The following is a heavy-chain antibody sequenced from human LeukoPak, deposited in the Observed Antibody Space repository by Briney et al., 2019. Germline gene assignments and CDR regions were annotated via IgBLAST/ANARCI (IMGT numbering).Heavy chain of an antibody. Sequence: GASVKVSCKASGYTFTSYYMHWVRQAPGQGLEWMGIINPRDGSTSNPQKFQGRVTMTRDTSTFTVYMELSSLRSEDTAVYYCARDYYYDNSAYYKAFDYWGQGTLVTVSS. CDR3: ARDYYYDNSAYYKAFDY. CDR2: INPRDGST. D-gene: IGHD3-22*01. J-gene: IGHJ4*02. CDR1: GYTFTSYY. V-gene: IGHV1-46*01.